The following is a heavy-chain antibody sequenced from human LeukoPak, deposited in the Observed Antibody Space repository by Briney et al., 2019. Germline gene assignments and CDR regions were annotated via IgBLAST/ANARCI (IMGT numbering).Heavy chain of an antibody. Sequence: PGGSLRLSCAGSGWSFSSHGMSWVRQAPGKGLEWVSVLYSGGRTYYAHSVKGRFTISRDNSKNPLYLQMNSLRAEDAAVYYCARGGGAVASAFDYWGQGTLVTVSS. D-gene: IGHD6-19*01. J-gene: IGHJ4*02. CDR2: LYSGGRT. CDR1: GWSFSSHG. CDR3: ARGGGAVASAFDY. V-gene: IGHV3-66*01.